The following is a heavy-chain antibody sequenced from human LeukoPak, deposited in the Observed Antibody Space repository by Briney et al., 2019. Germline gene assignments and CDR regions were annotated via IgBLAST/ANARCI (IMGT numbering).Heavy chain of an antibody. V-gene: IGHV3-7*01. D-gene: IGHD1-14*01. J-gene: IGHJ4*02. CDR3: ARGPYFDGITWQSFFEY. CDR2: IKQDGSEK. CDR1: GFTFSMYW. Sequence: SGGSLRLSCAASGFTFSMYWITWLRQAPGKGLEWVANIKQDGSEKYYLDSVRGRFTISRDNAKNSVDLEMSSLRVEDTAVYYCARGPYFDGITWQSFFEYWGQGALVTVSS.